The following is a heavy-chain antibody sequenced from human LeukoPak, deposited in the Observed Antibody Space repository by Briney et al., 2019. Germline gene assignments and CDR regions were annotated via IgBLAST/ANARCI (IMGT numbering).Heavy chain of an antibody. CDR1: GGSISSSSYY. CDR3: ARLKGYCSSTSCYSVYFDY. D-gene: IGHD2-2*01. Sequence: TSETLSLTCTVSGGSISSSSYYWGWIRQPPGKGLEWIGSIYYSGSTYYNPSLKSRVTISVDTSKNQFSLKLSSVTAADTAVYYCARLKGYCSSTSCYSVYFDYWGQGTLVTVSS. V-gene: IGHV4-39*01. CDR2: IYYSGST. J-gene: IGHJ4*02.